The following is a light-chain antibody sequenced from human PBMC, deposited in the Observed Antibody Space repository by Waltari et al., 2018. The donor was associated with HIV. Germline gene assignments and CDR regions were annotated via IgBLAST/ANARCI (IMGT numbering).Light chain of an antibody. Sequence: SYEVTQPPSVSVSPGQTASLTSPGHKLGNKYTACYQQNPAQSPLLVIYQDNKRRAGTPERFSGSNSGDTATLTISETQAMDEADYYCQAWDSSTVVFGGGTRLTVL. V-gene: IGLV3-1*01. J-gene: IGLJ2*01. CDR3: QAWDSSTVV. CDR2: QDN. CDR1: KLGNKY.